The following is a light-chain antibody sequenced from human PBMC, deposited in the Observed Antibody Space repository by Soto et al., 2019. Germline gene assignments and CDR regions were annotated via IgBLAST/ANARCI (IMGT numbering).Light chain of an antibody. Sequence: EVVMTQSPATLSVSPGERVTLSCRASQSISSDLAWDQQKPGQSPRLLIYGASARATGIPGRFSGSGSGTEFTLTITSLQSEDFAVYFCQQYNKWPPITFGQRTRLEIK. CDR2: GAS. CDR3: QQYNKWPPIT. V-gene: IGKV3-15*01. CDR1: QSISSD. J-gene: IGKJ5*01.